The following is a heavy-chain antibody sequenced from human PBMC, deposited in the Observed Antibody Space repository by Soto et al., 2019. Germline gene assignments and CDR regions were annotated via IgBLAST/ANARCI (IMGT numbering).Heavy chain of an antibody. CDR3: AKDRMIVDPLGFDS. Sequence: EVQLVESGGRVAQPGGSLRLSCAASGFTFRNYAMSWVRQAPGKGLEWVAGISNSGAGTYYADSVKGRFTISRDNSRNVLSLQMYSLRAEDTAVYYCAKDRMIVDPLGFDSWGQGTLVTVSA. CDR1: GFTFRNYA. CDR2: ISNSGAGT. V-gene: IGHV3-23*04. D-gene: IGHD3-22*01. J-gene: IGHJ3*01.